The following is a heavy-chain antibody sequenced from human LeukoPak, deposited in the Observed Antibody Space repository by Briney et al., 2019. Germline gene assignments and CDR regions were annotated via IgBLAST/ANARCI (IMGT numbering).Heavy chain of an antibody. CDR2: IISDSAVT. CDR3: ARDPMKYDILTGFYS. V-gene: IGHV3-21*01. J-gene: IGHJ4*02. D-gene: IGHD3-9*01. Sequence: GGSLSLSCAASGFTFYIFSMSWVRQAPGKGLEWVSSIISDSAVTHYADSVRGRFTVSRDNAKNSVYLQMTGLKVDDTAIYYCARDPMKYDILTGFYSWGQGVLVTVSS. CDR1: GFTFYIFS.